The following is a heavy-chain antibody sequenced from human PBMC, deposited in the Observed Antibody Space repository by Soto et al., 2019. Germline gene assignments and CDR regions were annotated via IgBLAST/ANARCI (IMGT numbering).Heavy chain of an antibody. CDR1: GFTFSSYG. Sequence: QVQLVESGGGVVQPGRSLRLSCAASGFTFSSYGMHWVRQAPGKGLEWVAVISYDGSNKYYADSVKGRFTISRDNSKNTLHLQMNSVRAEDAAVYYCAKDPDGYNYRGDYWGQGTLVTVSS. D-gene: IGHD5-12*01. CDR2: ISYDGSNK. CDR3: AKDPDGYNYRGDY. V-gene: IGHV3-30*18. J-gene: IGHJ4*02.